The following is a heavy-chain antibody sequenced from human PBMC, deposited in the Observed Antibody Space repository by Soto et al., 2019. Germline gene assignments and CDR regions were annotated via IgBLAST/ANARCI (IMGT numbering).Heavy chain of an antibody. Sequence: ETLSLTCTVSGGSLSSYYWSWIRQPPGKGLEGIGYIYYSGSTNYNPSLKSRVTISVDTSKNQFSLKLSSVTAADTAVYYCARVPSGSRGGVDYWGQGTLVTVSS. V-gene: IGHV4-59*01. CDR3: ARVPSGSRGGVDY. CDR1: GGSLSSYY. CDR2: IYYSGST. J-gene: IGHJ4*02. D-gene: IGHD1-26*01.